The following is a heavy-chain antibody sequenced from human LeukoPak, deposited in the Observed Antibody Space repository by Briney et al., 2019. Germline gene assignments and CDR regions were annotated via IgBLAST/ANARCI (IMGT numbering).Heavy chain of an antibody. D-gene: IGHD3-16*01. V-gene: IGHV3-66*03. CDR3: ARDWGIDI. CDR2: IYSRGST. CDR1: GFTVSSNY. Sequence: PGGSLRLSCAASGFTVSSNYMSWVRQAPGKGLEWVLVIYSRGSTYYADSVKGRFTIPRDNSNNTLYLQMNSLRAEDTAVYYCARDWGIDIWGQGAMVTVSS. J-gene: IGHJ3*02.